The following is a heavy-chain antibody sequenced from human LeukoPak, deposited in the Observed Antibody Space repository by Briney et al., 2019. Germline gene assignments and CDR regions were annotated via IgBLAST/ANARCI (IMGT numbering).Heavy chain of an antibody. D-gene: IGHD3-16*01. V-gene: IGHV1-69*05. CDR2: IIPIFGTA. J-gene: IGHJ4*02. Sequence: SVKVSCKASGGTFISYAISWVRQAPGQGLEWMGRIIPIFGTANYAQKFQGRVTITTDESTSTAYMELSSLRSKDTAVYYCARVLGEHHSLWGQGTLVSVSS. CDR1: GGTFISYA. CDR3: ARVLGEHHSL.